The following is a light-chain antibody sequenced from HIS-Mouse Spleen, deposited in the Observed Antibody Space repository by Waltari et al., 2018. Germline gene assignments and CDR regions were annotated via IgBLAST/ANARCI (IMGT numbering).Light chain of an antibody. Sequence: QSALTQPPSASGSPGQSVTISCTGTSSDVGGYNYVSWYQQHPGKAPKLMIYEVSKRPPGVPDSFSGSKSGNTASLTVSGLQAEDEADYYCSSYAGSNNFVVFGGGTKLTVL. CDR3: SSYAGSNNFVV. CDR1: SSDVGGYNY. J-gene: IGLJ2*01. CDR2: EVS. V-gene: IGLV2-8*01.